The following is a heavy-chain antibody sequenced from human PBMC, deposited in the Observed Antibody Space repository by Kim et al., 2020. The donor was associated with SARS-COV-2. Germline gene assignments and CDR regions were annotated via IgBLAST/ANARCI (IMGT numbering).Heavy chain of an antibody. CDR2: IYPGDSGT. CDR1: GYSFTSYW. J-gene: IGHJ2*01. Sequence: GESLKISCKGSGYSFTSYWIGWVRQMPGKGLEWMGIIYPGDSGTRYSPSFQGQVTISADKSISTAYLQWSSLKASDTAMYYCASSPGYCSSTSCRSYWYFDLWGRGTLVTVSS. D-gene: IGHD2-2*01. V-gene: IGHV5-51*01. CDR3: ASSPGYCSSTSCRSYWYFDL.